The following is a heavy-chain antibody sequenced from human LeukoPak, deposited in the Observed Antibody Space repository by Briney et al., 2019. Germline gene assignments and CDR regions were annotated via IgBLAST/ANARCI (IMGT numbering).Heavy chain of an antibody. CDR1: GYTFTGYY. Sequence: ASVKVSCKASGYTFTGYYVHWVRQAPGQGLEWMGWINPNSGGTNYAQKFQGRVTMTRDTSISTAYMELSRLRSDDTAEYYCAKDFTSGTRYFYYYMDVWGRGTTVTVS. CDR3: AKDFTSGTRYFYYYMDV. CDR2: INPNSGGT. V-gene: IGHV1-2*02. D-gene: IGHD1-1*01. J-gene: IGHJ6*03.